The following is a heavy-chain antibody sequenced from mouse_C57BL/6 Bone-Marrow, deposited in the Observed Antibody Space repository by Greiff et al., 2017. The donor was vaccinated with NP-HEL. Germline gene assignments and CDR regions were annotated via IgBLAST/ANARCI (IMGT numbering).Heavy chain of an antibody. Sequence: EVKLVESGGGLVKPGGSLKLSCAASGFTFSSYAMSWVRQTPEKRLEWVATISDGGSYTYYPDNVKGRFTISRDNAKNNLYLQMSYLKSEDTAIDYCARGEAYYGGPAYWGQGTLVTVSA. CDR2: ISDGGSYT. V-gene: IGHV5-4*03. CDR3: ARGEAYYGGPAY. J-gene: IGHJ3*01. CDR1: GFTFSSYA. D-gene: IGHD2-10*01.